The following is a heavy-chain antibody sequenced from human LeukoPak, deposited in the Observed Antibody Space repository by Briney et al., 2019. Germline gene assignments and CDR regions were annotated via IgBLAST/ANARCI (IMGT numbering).Heavy chain of an antibody. V-gene: IGHV3-21*01. J-gene: IGHJ4*02. CDR2: ISSSSSYM. CDR3: ARDLGTVVTNLHGY. D-gene: IGHD4-23*01. Sequence: NPGGSLRLSCAASGFTFSTYSMNWVRQAPGEGLEWVSSISSSSSYMYYADSVKGRFTISRDNAKDSLFLQMNSLRAEDTAVYYCARDLGTVVTNLHGYWGQGTLVTVSS. CDR1: GFTFSTYS.